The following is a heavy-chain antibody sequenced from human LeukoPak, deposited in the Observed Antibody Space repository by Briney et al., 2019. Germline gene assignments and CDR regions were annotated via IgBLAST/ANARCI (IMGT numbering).Heavy chain of an antibody. CDR2: INTNTGNP. J-gene: IGHJ3*02. CDR3: AGRQDYYGSSGYSVADALDI. V-gene: IGHV7-4-1*02. D-gene: IGHD3-22*01. CDR1: GYIFTSYA. Sequence: ASVKVSCKASGYIFTSYAMNWVRQAPGQGLEWMGWINTNTGNPTYAQGFTGRFVFSLDTSVSTAYLQISSLKAEDTAVYYCAGRQDYYGSSGYSVADALDIWGQGTMVTVSS.